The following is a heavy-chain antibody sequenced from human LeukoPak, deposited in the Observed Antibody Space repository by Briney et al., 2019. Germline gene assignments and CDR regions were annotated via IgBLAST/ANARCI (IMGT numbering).Heavy chain of an antibody. V-gene: IGHV4-4*07. Sequence: PSETLSLTRTVSGGSISYYYWNWIRQPAGKGLEWIGRIYTSGRTYYNPSLKSRVSISVDTSKNQFSLKLSSVTAADTAVYYCAREGWQWLVHAFDIWGQGTMVTVSS. J-gene: IGHJ3*02. CDR2: IYTSGRT. CDR1: GGSISYYY. CDR3: AREGWQWLVHAFDI. D-gene: IGHD6-19*01.